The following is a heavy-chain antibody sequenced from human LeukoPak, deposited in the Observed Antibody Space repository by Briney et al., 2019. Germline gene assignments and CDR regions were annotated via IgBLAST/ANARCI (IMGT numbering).Heavy chain of an antibody. Sequence: SESLSLTCTVSGGSISSYYWSWIRQPAGKGLEWIGRIYTSGSTNYNPSLKSRVTMSVDRSKNQFSLKLSSVTAADTAVYYCARGIYGSGSYYGNWFDPWGQGTLVTVSS. CDR1: GGSISSYY. CDR2: IYTSGST. D-gene: IGHD3-10*01. J-gene: IGHJ5*02. CDR3: ARGIYGSGSYYGNWFDP. V-gene: IGHV4-4*07.